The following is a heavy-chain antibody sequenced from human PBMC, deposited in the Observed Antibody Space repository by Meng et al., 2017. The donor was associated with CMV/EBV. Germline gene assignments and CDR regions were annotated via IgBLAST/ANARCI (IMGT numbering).Heavy chain of an antibody. CDR2: IYYSEST. CDR3: ASGGDGNPPVLDAFDI. D-gene: IGHD1-14*01. J-gene: IGHJ3*02. CDR1: GGSISSSSYY. Sequence: SETLSLTCTVSGGSISSSSYYWGWIRQPPGKGLEWIGSIYYSESTYYNPSLKSRVTISVDTSKNQFSLKLSSVTAADTAVYYCASGGDGNPPVLDAFDIWGQGTMVTVSS. V-gene: IGHV4-39*07.